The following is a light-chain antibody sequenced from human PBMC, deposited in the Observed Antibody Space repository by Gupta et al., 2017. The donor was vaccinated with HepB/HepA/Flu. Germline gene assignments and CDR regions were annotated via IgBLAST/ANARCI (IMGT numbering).Light chain of an antibody. CDR3: ATWEDSLNGRI. CDR1: TSNIGSNT. V-gene: IGLV1-44*01. CDR2: SNN. J-gene: IGLJ2*01. Sequence: QSVLTQPPSASGTPGQRASISCSGSTSNIGSNTVTWYQQLPGTAPKLLIYSNNQRPSGVPDRFSGSKSGTSASLTISGLQSEDEADYYCATWEDSLNGRIFGGGTKLTVL.